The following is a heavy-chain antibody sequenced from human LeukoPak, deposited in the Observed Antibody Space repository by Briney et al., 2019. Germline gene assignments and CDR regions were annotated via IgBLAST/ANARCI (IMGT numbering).Heavy chain of an antibody. CDR1: GGSFSGYY. D-gene: IGHD2-2*01. CDR2: INHSGST. J-gene: IGHJ6*02. Sequence: SETLSLTCAVYGGSFSGYYWSWMRQPPGKGLEWIGEINHSGSTNYNPSLKSRVTISVDTSKNQFSLKLSSVTAADTAVYYCAGRWVKYCSSTSCHYYYYGMDVWGQGTTVTVSS. V-gene: IGHV4-34*01. CDR3: AGRWVKYCSSTSCHYYYYGMDV.